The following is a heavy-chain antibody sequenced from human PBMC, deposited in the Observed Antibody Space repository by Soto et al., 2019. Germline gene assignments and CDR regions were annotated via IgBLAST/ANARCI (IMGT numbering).Heavy chain of an antibody. D-gene: IGHD5-12*01. V-gene: IGHV1-46*01. CDR1: GYTFTSDY. Sequence: QVQLVQSGAEVKKPGASVKVSCKASGYTFTSDYMHWVRQAPGQGLEWMGIINPSGGSTSYAQKFQGRVTMTRDTSTSTVYMELSSLRSEDTAVYYCARDRRWLQSNYYYYGMDVWGQGTTVTVSS. J-gene: IGHJ6*02. CDR2: INPSGGST. CDR3: ARDRRWLQSNYYYYGMDV.